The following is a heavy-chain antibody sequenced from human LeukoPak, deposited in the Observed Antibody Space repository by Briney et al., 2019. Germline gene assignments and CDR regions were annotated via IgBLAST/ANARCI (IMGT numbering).Heavy chain of an antibody. Sequence: GGSLRHSCAASGFTFRSYEMNWVPQAPGKGLEGVSSISSSNRYIYYADSVKGGFTISRDNAKNPLYLQMNSLRAEDTAMYYCARCSGGSTYHSDDYWGQGTLVTVSS. D-gene: IGHD2-15*01. V-gene: IGHV3-21*01. J-gene: IGHJ4*02. CDR2: ISSSNRYI. CDR3: ARCSGGSTYHSDDY. CDR1: GFTFRSYE.